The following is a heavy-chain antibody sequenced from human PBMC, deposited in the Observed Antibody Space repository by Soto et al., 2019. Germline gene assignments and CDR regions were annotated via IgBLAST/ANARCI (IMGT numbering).Heavy chain of an antibody. V-gene: IGHV3-23*01. J-gene: IGHJ4*02. D-gene: IGHD5-12*01. CDR2: ISARGGSS. CDR1: GFSFSSYA. CDR3: AKGSIEYSASVDN. Sequence: DVQLLESGGGLVQPGGSLRLSCAASGFSFSSYAMVWVRQAPGKGLEWVAVISARGGSSYFADSVKGRFTLSRDKSKNVLSLEMSSLRAEDTAIYVCAKGSIEYSASVDNWGQGTLVVVSS.